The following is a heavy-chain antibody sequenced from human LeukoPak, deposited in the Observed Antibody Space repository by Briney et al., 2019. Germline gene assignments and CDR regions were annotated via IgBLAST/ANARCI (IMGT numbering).Heavy chain of an antibody. D-gene: IGHD2/OR15-2a*01. Sequence: ASVKVSCKASGYTFNSYGISWVRQAPGQGLEWMGWISGYNGNTKYAQNLQGRAAMTTDTSTSTAYMELTSLISDDTAVYYCARDRGNSGNYFRYWGQGTLVTVSS. CDR1: GYTFNSYG. J-gene: IGHJ4*02. CDR2: ISGYNGNT. CDR3: ARDRGNSGNYFRY. V-gene: IGHV1-18*01.